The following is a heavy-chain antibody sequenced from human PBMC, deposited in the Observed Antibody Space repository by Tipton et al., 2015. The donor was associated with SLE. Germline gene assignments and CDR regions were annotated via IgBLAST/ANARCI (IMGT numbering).Heavy chain of an antibody. CDR3: ARMRGGYNAHH. D-gene: IGHD5-24*01. J-gene: IGHJ5*02. CDR2: ISYSGST. Sequence: TLSLTCTVSGDSITSDYWTWFRQPPGKGLEWVGYISYSGSTNYNPSVRRRVSISLDTSKNQFSLKVKSVTTADTAVYYCARMRGGYNAHHWGQGILVTVSS. V-gene: IGHV4-59*01. CDR1: GDSITSDY.